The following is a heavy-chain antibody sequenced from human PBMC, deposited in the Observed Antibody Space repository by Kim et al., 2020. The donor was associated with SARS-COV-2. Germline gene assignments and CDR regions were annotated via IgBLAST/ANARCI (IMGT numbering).Heavy chain of an antibody. CDR1: GGSISSSSNY. CDR2: IYYRGRT. CDR3: ARDYGDYGRWFDP. J-gene: IGHJ5*02. Sequence: SETLSLTCTVSGGSISSSSNYWVWMRQPPGKGLEWIGSIYYRGRTYYNPSLKSRITISVDTSKNQFSLKLSSVTAADTAVYYCARDYGDYGRWFDPWGQG. D-gene: IGHD4-17*01. V-gene: IGHV4-39*07.